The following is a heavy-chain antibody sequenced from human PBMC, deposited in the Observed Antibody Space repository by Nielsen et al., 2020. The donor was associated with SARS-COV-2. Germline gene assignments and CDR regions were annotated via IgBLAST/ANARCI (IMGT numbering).Heavy chain of an antibody. CDR3: ATCRGPYWYFDL. D-gene: IGHD3-10*01. Sequence: GESLKISCAASGFIFSNYRMHWVRQAPGKGLVWVSHINPDESKTTYADSVKGRFTISRDNAKNSLYLQMNSLRAEDTAVYYCATCRGPYWYFDLWGRGTLVTVSS. CDR2: INPDESKT. V-gene: IGHV3-74*03. J-gene: IGHJ2*01. CDR1: GFIFSNYR.